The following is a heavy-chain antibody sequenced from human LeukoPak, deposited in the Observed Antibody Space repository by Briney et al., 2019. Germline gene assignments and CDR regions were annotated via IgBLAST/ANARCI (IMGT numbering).Heavy chain of an antibody. Sequence: GSLILSCAASGFSLSSYAMSWVRQAPGKGLEWVSATSSSDSGTYYADSVRGRFTISRDNSKNTLYLHMKSLRAEDAAVYYCAKAPVTSCRGAYCYPFDSWGQGTVVTVSS. D-gene: IGHD2-21*01. CDR1: GFSLSSYA. CDR3: AKAPVTSCRGAYCYPFDS. CDR2: TSSSDSGT. J-gene: IGHJ4*02. V-gene: IGHV3-23*01.